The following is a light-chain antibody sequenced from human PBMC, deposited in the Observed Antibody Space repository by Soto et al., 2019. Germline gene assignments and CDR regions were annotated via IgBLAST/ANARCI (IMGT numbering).Light chain of an antibody. CDR2: KAS. V-gene: IGKV1-5*03. J-gene: IGKJ1*01. CDR1: QTISSW. Sequence: DMQMTQSPSTLSASVGDRVTITCLASQTISSWLAWYQQKPGKAPKLLIYKASSLESGVPSRFSGSGSGTEFTLTISSLQPDDFATYYCQQYNSYPWTFGQGTKVDI. CDR3: QQYNSYPWT.